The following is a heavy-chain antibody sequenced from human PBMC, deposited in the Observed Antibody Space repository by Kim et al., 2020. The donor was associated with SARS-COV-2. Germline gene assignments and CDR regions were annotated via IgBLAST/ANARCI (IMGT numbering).Heavy chain of an antibody. J-gene: IGHJ6*02. CDR1: GGTFSSYA. D-gene: IGHD3-9*01. Sequence: SVKVSCKASGGTFSSYAISWVRQAPGQGLEWMGGIIPIFGTANYAQKFQGRVTITADESTSTAYMELSSLRSEDTAVYYCARHSYRPILTGYWKDYYYYGMDVWGQGTTVTVSS. CDR2: IIPIFGTA. V-gene: IGHV1-69*13. CDR3: ARHSYRPILTGYWKDYYYYGMDV.